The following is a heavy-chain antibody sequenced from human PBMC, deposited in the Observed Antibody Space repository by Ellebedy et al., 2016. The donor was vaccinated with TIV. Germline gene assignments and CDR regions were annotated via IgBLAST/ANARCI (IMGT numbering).Heavy chain of an antibody. CDR3: ARRVRYSYGPPPGYGMDV. Sequence: GESLKISXKGSGYSFTSYWISWVRQMPGKGLEWMGRIDPSDSYTNYSPSFQGHVTISADKSISTAYLQWSSLKASDTAMYYCARRVRYSYGPPPGYGMDVWGQGTTVTVSS. D-gene: IGHD5-18*01. J-gene: IGHJ6*02. CDR1: GYSFTSYW. CDR2: IDPSDSYT. V-gene: IGHV5-10-1*01.